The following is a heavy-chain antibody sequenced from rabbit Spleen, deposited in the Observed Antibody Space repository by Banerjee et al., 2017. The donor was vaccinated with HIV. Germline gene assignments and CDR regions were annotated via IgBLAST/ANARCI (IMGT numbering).Heavy chain of an antibody. CDR1: GFDFSTYG. CDR2: IDPIFGTT. Sequence: QEQLVESGGGLVQPGGSLKLSCKASGFDFSTYGVSWVRQGPGKGLEWIGYIDPIFGTTNYATWVNGRFSISRENTQNTLYLQLNSLTVADTATYFCARDQYTSSRGYFNLWGPGTLVTVS. V-gene: IGHV1S47*01. CDR3: ARDQYTSSRGYFNL. J-gene: IGHJ4*01. D-gene: IGHD1-1*01.